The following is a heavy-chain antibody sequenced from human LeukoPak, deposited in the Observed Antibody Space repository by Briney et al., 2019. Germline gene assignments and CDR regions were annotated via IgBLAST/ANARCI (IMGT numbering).Heavy chain of an antibody. V-gene: IGHV1-58*02. CDR3: ARDPVIGVGEFDY. CDR1: GFTFTSSA. Sequence: ASVKVSCKASGFTFTSSAMQWVRQARGQRLEWIGWIVVGSGNTNYAQKFQERVTITRDMSTSTAYMELSSLRSEDTAVYYCARDPVIGVGEFDYWGQGTLVTVSS. J-gene: IGHJ4*02. D-gene: IGHD3-16*01. CDR2: IVVGSGNT.